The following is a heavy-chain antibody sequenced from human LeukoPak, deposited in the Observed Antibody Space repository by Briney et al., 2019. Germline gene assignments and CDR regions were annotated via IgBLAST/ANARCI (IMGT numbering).Heavy chain of an antibody. CDR2: ISSSSSYI. Sequence: GGSLRLSCAASGFTFSSYSMNWVRQAPGKGLEWVSSISSSSSYIYYADSVKGRFTISRDNAKNSLYLQMNSLRAEDTAVYYCARDSFGEIQLWFDIWGQGTMVTVSS. D-gene: IGHD5-18*01. CDR1: GFTFSSYS. CDR3: ARDSFGEIQLWFDI. V-gene: IGHV3-21*01. J-gene: IGHJ3*02.